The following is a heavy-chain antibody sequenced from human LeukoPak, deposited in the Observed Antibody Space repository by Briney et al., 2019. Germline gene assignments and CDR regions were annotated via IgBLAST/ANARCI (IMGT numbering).Heavy chain of an antibody. D-gene: IGHD3-3*01. Sequence: SVKVSCKASGGTFSSYAISWVRQALGQGLEWMGRIIPILGIANYAQKFQGRVTITADKSTSTAYMELSSLRSEDTAVYYCARGLDWRYFDYWGQGTLVTVSS. CDR3: ARGLDWRYFDY. J-gene: IGHJ4*02. CDR2: IIPILGIA. CDR1: GGTFSSYA. V-gene: IGHV1-69*04.